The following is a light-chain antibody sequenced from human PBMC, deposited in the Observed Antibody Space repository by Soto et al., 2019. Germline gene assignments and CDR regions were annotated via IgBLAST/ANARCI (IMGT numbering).Light chain of an antibody. CDR3: QQSYGIPRT. CDR1: QTISTH. V-gene: IGKV1-39*01. J-gene: IGKJ1*01. Sequence: DILMTQSPSSLSASVGDRVTITCRASQTISTHLNWYLQKPGKAPNVLIYAASTLPTGVPSRFSGSGSGTIFTLTITSLRPEDFATYYCQQSYGIPRTFGQGTKVDIK. CDR2: AAS.